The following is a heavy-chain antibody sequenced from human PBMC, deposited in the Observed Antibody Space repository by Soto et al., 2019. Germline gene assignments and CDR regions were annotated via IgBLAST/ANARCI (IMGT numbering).Heavy chain of an antibody. Sequence: EVQLVETGGDLVKPGGSLRLSCAASGFTFSNAWMNWVRQAPGKGLEWVGRIKSKTDGGTTDYVAPVQGRFTISRDDSKNTLSLQMNSVKTEDTAVYYCTTASYCSNGVCYTVYYFDYWGQGTLVTVSS. CDR3: TTASYCSNGVCYTVYYFDY. CDR1: GFTFSNAW. J-gene: IGHJ4*02. CDR2: IKSKTDGGTT. V-gene: IGHV3-15*07. D-gene: IGHD2-8*01.